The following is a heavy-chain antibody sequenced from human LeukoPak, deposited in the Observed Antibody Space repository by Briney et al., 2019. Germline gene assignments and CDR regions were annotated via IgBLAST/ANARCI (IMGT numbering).Heavy chain of an antibody. D-gene: IGHD3-10*01. Sequence: SVKVSCKASGRTFSSHAISWVQQAPGQGLEWMGGIIPIFGTAIYAQKFQGRVTITADESTSTAYMELSSLRSEDTAVYYCARPTYYCGSGSPGWFDPWGQGTLVTVSS. J-gene: IGHJ5*02. V-gene: IGHV1-69*01. CDR2: IIPIFGTA. CDR3: ARPTYYCGSGSPGWFDP. CDR1: GRTFSSHA.